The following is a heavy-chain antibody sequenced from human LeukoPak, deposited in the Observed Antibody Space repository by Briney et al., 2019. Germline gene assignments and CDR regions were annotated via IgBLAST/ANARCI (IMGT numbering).Heavy chain of an antibody. CDR1: GFIFSSYS. Sequence: GGSLRLSCVASGFIFSSYSMNWVRQTPGQGLEWVSYISSSSRTIYYADSVKGRFTISRDNGQNSLYLQMNSLRADDTAVYYCARDPDLPVLRAFDFWGQGTLVTVSS. J-gene: IGHJ4*02. CDR3: ARDPDLPVLRAFDF. V-gene: IGHV3-48*01. CDR2: ISSSSRTI. D-gene: IGHD3-10*01.